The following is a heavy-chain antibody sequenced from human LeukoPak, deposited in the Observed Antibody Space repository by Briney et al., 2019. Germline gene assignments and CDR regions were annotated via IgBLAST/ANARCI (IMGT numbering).Heavy chain of an antibody. V-gene: IGHV1-2*02. Sequence: ASVTVSCKTSGFTFTDHYFHWVRQAPGQGLEWMGWINGKRGDTNYAQKFQDRVTMTRDTSIGTFYIQLSSLTADDTAVYYCARDFDWGPDYWGQGTLVTVSS. CDR2: INGKRGDT. D-gene: IGHD3-9*01. CDR1: GFTFTDHY. J-gene: IGHJ4*02. CDR3: ARDFDWGPDY.